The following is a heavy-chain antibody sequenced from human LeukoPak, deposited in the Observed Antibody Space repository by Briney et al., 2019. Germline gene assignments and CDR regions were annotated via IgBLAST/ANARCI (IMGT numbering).Heavy chain of an antibody. D-gene: IGHD3-22*01. J-gene: IGHJ4*02. V-gene: IGHV1-2*02. CDR1: GYTFTGYY. CDR2: INPNSGGT. Sequence: RASVKVSCKASGYTFTGYYMHWVRQAPGQGLEWMGWINPNSGGTNYAHKFQGRVTMTRDTSISTAYMELSRLRSDDTAVYYCARDTSHYYDSSGYSGDYWGQGTLVTVSS. CDR3: ARDTSHYYDSSGYSGDY.